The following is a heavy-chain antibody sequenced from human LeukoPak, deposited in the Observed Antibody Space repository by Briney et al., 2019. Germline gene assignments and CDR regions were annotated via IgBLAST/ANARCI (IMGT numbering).Heavy chain of an antibody. D-gene: IGHD4-23*01. J-gene: IGHJ4*02. V-gene: IGHV3-23*01. CDR1: GFIFSNYA. CDR3: AKPGMRAVVPAMSTLDY. CDR2: ISSSGDGT. Sequence: GGSLRLSCAASGFIFSNYALTWVRQAPGKGLEWVSAISSSGDGTYYADSVKGWFTISRDNSKNTLYLQMNSLRAEDTAVYFCAKPGMRAVVPAMSTLDYWGQGTLVTVSS.